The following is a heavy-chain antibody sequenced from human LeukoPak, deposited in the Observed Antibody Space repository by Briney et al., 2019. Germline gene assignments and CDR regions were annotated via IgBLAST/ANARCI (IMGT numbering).Heavy chain of an antibody. CDR2: IIPIFGTA. Sequence: ASVKVSCKASRGTFSSYAISWVRQARGQGLEWMGGIIPIFGTANYAQKFQGRVTITADESTSTAYMELSSLRSEDTAVYYCAREIPPGAFDIWGQGTMVTVSS. CDR3: AREIPPGAFDI. V-gene: IGHV1-69*13. CDR1: RGTFSSYA. D-gene: IGHD2-2*02. J-gene: IGHJ3*02.